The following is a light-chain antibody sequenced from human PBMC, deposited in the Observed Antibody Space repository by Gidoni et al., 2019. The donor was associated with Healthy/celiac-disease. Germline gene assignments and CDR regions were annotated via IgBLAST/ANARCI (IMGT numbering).Light chain of an antibody. Sequence: QSVLTQPPSVSGAPGQRVTIPCTGSSTNIGAGYDVHWYQPLPGTAPKLLIYGNSNRPAGVPDRFSVSKSGTSASLAITGLQAEDEADYYCQSYDSSLSVVFGGGTKLTVL. V-gene: IGLV1-40*01. J-gene: IGLJ2*01. CDR3: QSYDSSLSVV. CDR1: STNIGAGYD. CDR2: GNS.